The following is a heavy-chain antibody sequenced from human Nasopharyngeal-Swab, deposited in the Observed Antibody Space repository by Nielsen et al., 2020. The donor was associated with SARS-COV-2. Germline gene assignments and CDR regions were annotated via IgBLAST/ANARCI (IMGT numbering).Heavy chain of an antibody. CDR1: GFTVSSYW. V-gene: IGHV3-74*01. D-gene: IGHD2-2*01. CDR2: INSDGSST. CDR3: ARDKVVVVPAAIYYYGMDV. Sequence: GESLKISCADSGFTVSSYWMHWVRQAPGKGLVWVSRINSDGSSTSYADSVKGRFTISRDNAKNTLYLQMNSLRAEDTAVYYCARDKVVVVPAAIYYYGMDVWGQGTTVTVSS. J-gene: IGHJ6*02.